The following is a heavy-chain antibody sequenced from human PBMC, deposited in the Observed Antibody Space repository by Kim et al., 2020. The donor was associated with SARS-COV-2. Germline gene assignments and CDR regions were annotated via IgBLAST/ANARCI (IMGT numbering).Heavy chain of an antibody. V-gene: IGHV3-23*01. J-gene: IGHJ3*02. CDR3: AKASAAGIGAFDI. Sequence: SAAPVQVRFTIPRDNSTNTLYLQMNSLRAEDTAVYYCAKASAAGIGAFDIWGQGTMVTVSS. D-gene: IGHD6-13*01.